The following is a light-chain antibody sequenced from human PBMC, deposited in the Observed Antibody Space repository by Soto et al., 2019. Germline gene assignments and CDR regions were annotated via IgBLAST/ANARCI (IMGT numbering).Light chain of an antibody. J-gene: IGLJ1*01. CDR3: CSYAGSSTFG. Sequence: QSVLAQPASVSGSPGQSITISCTGTSSDLGSYNLASWYQQHPGKAPKLMIYEGSKRPSGVSNRFSGSKSGNTASLTISGLQAEDEADYYCCSYAGSSTFGFGTGTKVTVL. CDR1: SSDLGSYNL. CDR2: EGS. V-gene: IGLV2-23*01.